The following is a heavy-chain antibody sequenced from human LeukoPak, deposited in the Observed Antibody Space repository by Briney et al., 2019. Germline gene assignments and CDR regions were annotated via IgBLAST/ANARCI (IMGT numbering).Heavy chain of an antibody. J-gene: IGHJ4*02. V-gene: IGHV3-30*02. CDR3: ASERFQNYYDSSGYFDY. CDR1: GFTFSSYG. D-gene: IGHD3-22*01. Sequence: GGSLRLSCSASGFTFSSYGMHWVRQAPGKGLEWVAFIRYDGSNKYYADSVKGRFTISRDNAKNTQYLQMNSLRAEDTAVYYCASERFQNYYDSSGYFDYWGQGTLVTVSS. CDR2: IRYDGSNK.